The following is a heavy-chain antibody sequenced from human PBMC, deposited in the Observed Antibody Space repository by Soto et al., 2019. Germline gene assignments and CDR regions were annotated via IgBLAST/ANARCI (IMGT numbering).Heavy chain of an antibody. D-gene: IGHD2-15*01. J-gene: IGHJ6*02. CDR3: AKDLQYCSGGSCYGSGGMDV. CDR1: GFTFSSYG. CDR2: ISYDGSNK. Sequence: PGGSLRLSCAASGFTFSSYGMHWVRQAPGKGLEWVAVISYDGSNKYYADSVKGRFTISRDNSKNTLYLQMNSLRAEDTAVYYCAKDLQYCSGGSCYGSGGMDVWGQGTTVTV. V-gene: IGHV3-30*18.